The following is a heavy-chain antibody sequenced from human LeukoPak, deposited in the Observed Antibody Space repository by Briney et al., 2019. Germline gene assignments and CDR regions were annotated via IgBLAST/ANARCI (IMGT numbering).Heavy chain of an antibody. CDR2: IYYSGST. V-gene: IGHV4-61*01. D-gene: IGHD4-17*01. Sequence: SETLSLTCTVSGGSVSSGSYYWSWIRQPPGKGLEWVGYIYYSGSTNYNPSLKSRVTISVDTSKNQFSLKLSSVTAAGTAVYYCARVSGSVTTLLGFDYWGQGTLVTVSS. CDR1: GGSVSSGSYY. CDR3: ARVSGSVTTLLGFDY. J-gene: IGHJ4*02.